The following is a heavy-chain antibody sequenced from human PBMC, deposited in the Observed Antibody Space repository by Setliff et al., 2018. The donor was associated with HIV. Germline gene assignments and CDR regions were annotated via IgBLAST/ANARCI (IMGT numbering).Heavy chain of an antibody. CDR1: GFTFSDYY. CDR3: AGSRGYFVKAE. CDR2: INQNGREK. Sequence: QTGGSLRLSCTASGFTFSDYYMSWVRQATGKGLEWVANINQNGREKYYVDSVKGRFTISRDNAKDSLYLQMNSLRGEDTAVYYCAGSRGYFVKAEWGQGTLVTVSS. D-gene: IGHD3-22*01. J-gene: IGHJ4*02. V-gene: IGHV3-7*01.